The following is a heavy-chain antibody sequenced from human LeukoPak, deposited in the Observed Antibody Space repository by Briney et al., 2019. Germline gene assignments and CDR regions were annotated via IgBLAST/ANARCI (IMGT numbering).Heavy chain of an antibody. Sequence: PGGSLRLSCAASGFTFSSYAMNWVRQAPGKGLEWVSAISGNGDNTYYADSVKGRFTISRDNSKNTLYLQMNSLRAEDTALYHCAKGSYYDSSGTYYFDYWGQGTLVTVSS. CDR2: ISGNGDNT. J-gene: IGHJ4*02. V-gene: IGHV3-23*01. CDR1: GFTFSSYA. CDR3: AKGSYYDSSGTYYFDY. D-gene: IGHD3-22*01.